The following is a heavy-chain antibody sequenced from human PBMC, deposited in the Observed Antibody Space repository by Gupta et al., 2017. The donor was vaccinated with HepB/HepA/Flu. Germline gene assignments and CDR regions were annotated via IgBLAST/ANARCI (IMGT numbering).Heavy chain of an antibody. CDR3: AIMEAGSTTSCPFAY. J-gene: IGHJ4*02. CDR2: INSDGSET. Sequence: EVQLVESGGGLVQPGGSLRLSCAASGFTFSSYRMNWFRQAPGKVLVGGSSINSDGSETKYEDARRSRVTISIDKANNTQDLQMKSVREEATAVYYYAIMEAGSTTSCPFAYGGQGTIVTVYS. D-gene: IGHD2-2*01. CDR1: GFTFSSYR. V-gene: IGHV3-74*01.